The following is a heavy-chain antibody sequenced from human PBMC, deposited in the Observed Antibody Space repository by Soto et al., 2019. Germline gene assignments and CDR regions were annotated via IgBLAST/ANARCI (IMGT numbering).Heavy chain of an antibody. CDR1: GFTFSSDG. CDR3: AKDLGAVATAAYYFDY. D-gene: IGHD6-13*01. V-gene: IGHV3-30*18. Sequence: SLRLSCAASGFTFSSDGIHWVRQAPGKGLEWVAVISYDGSNKYYADSVKGRFTMSRDNSKNTLYLQMNSLRAEDTAVYYCAKDLGAVATAAYYFDYWGQGTLVTVSS. CDR2: ISYDGSNK. J-gene: IGHJ4*02.